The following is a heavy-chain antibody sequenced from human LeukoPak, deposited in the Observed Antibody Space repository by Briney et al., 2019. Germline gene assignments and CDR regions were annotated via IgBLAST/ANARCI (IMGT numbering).Heavy chain of an antibody. J-gene: IGHJ5*02. V-gene: IGHV3-23*01. CDR3: ARDPGWSEGSFDP. CDR1: GFTFNNYA. D-gene: IGHD6-19*01. CDR2: ISGSGGSS. Sequence: GGSLRLSCAASGFTFNNYAMSWVRQAPGKGPEWVSGISGSGGSSYYADSVRGRFTISRDNAKNMLYLQMNSLRAEDTAVYYCARDPGWSEGSFDPWGQGTLVTVSS.